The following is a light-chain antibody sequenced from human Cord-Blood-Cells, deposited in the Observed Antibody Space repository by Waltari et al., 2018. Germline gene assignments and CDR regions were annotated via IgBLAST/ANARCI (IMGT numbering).Light chain of an antibody. J-gene: IGKJ1*01. CDR1: QIVSSY. Sequence: EIVLTQSQAILTLSPGERATLSCRASQIVSSYLAWYQQKPGQAPRLLIYDASNRATGIPARFSGSGSGTDFTLTISSLEPEDFAVYYCQQRSNWLTWTFGQGTKVEIK. CDR3: QQRSNWLTWT. V-gene: IGKV3-11*01. CDR2: DAS.